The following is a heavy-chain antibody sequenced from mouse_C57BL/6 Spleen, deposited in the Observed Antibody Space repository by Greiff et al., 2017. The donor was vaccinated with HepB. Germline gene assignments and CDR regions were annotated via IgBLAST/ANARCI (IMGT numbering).Heavy chain of an antibody. Sequence: VKLVESGPGLVAPSQSLSITCTVSGFSLTSYAISWVRQPPGKGLEWLGVIWTGGGTNYNSALKSRLSISKDNSKSQVFLKMNSLQTDDTARYYCAIYYGSSYPWFAYWGQGTLVTVSA. J-gene: IGHJ3*01. V-gene: IGHV2-9-1*01. CDR3: AIYYGSSYPWFAY. CDR1: GFSLTSYA. CDR2: IWTGGGT. D-gene: IGHD1-1*01.